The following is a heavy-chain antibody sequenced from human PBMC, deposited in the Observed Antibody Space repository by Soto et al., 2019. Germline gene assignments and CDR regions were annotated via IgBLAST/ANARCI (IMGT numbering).Heavy chain of an antibody. V-gene: IGHV1-8*01. CDR2: MNPNSGNT. J-gene: IGHJ6*03. Sequence: ASVKVSCKASGYTFTSYDINWVRQATGQGLEWMGWMNPNSGNTGYAQKFQGRVTMTRNTSISTAYMELSSLRSEDTAVYYCARGLMAARYYYYYMDVWGKGTTVTVSS. D-gene: IGHD6-6*01. CDR1: GYTFTSYD. CDR3: ARGLMAARYYYYYMDV.